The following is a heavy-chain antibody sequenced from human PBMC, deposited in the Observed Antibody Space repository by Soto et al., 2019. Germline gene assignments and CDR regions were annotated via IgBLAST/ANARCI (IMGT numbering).Heavy chain of an antibody. CDR2: ISGSGGST. D-gene: IGHD4-17*01. V-gene: IGHV3-23*01. CDR1: GFTFSSYA. Sequence: EVQLLESGGGLVQPGGSLRLSCAASGFTFSSYAMSWVRQAPGKGLEWVSAISGSGGSTYYADSVKGRFTISRDNSKNTLSLQLNRLRAEYTAVYYCAEAGKDDYVTNEDMDVWGKGTTVTVSS. J-gene: IGHJ6*03. CDR3: AEAGKDDYVTNEDMDV.